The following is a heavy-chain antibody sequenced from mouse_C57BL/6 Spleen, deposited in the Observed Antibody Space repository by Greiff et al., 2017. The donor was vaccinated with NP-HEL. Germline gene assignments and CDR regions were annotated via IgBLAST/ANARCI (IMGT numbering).Heavy chain of an antibody. D-gene: IGHD2-3*01. V-gene: IGHV1-69*01. Sequence: QVQLQQPGAELVMPGASVKLSCKASGYTFTSYWMHWVKQRPGQGLEWIGEIDPSDSYTNYNQKFKGKSTLTVDKSSSTAYMQLSSLTSEDSAVYYCARGIDGYPWFAYWGQGTLVTVSA. CDR3: ARGIDGYPWFAY. CDR1: GYTFTSYW. J-gene: IGHJ3*01. CDR2: IDPSDSYT.